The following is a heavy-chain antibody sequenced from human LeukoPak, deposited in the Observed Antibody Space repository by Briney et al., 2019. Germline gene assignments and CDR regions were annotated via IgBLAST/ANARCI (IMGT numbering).Heavy chain of an antibody. CDR3: ARDMVATDGLFDY. J-gene: IGHJ4*02. CDR2: ISSSSSTI. Sequence: GGSLRLSCAASGFTFSSYGMTWVRQAPGKGLEWVSYISSSSSTIYYADSVKGRFTISRDNAKNSLYLQMNSLRAEDTAVYYCARDMVATDGLFDYWGQGTLVTVSS. D-gene: IGHD5-12*01. CDR1: GFTFSSYG. V-gene: IGHV3-48*01.